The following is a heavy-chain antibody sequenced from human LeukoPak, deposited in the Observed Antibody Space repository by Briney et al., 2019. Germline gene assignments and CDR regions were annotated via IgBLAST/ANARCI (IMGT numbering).Heavy chain of an antibody. J-gene: IGHJ3*02. CDR1: GYTFTSYD. CDR3: ARVGRGLWFGELLHAFDI. Sequence: ASVKVSCKASGYTFTSYDINWVRQATGQGLEWMGWMNPNSGNTGYAQKFQGRVTMTRNTSISTAYMELSSLRSEDTAVYYCARVGRGLWFGELLHAFDIWGQGTMVTVSS. CDR2: MNPNSGNT. V-gene: IGHV1-8*01. D-gene: IGHD3-10*01.